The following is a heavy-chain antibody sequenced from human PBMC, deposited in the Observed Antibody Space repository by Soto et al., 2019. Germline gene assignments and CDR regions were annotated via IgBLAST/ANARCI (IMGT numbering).Heavy chain of an antibody. CDR2: ISWNSGSA. J-gene: IGHJ4*02. CDR3: AKEYPYSNSPPVHY. CDR1: GFTFNDYA. D-gene: IGHD6-6*01. Sequence: EVQLVESGGGLVQPGRSLRLSCAASGFTFNDYAMHWVRQAPGKGLEWVSGISWNSGSAAYADSVKGRFTISRDNAKKCLYLQMNSLRAEDTAFYYCAKEYPYSNSPPVHYWGQGTLVTVSS. V-gene: IGHV3-9*01.